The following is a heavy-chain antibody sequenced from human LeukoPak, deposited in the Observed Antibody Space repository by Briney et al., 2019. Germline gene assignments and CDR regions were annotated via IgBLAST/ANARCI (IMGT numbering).Heavy chain of an antibody. D-gene: IGHD6-13*01. CDR1: GGSFSGYY. V-gene: IGHV4-34*01. CDR3: ARGPSIAGGVSDEKEGFDH. J-gene: IGHJ4*02. Sequence: SETLSLTCAVYGGSFSGYYWSWIRQPPGKGLEWIGEINHSGSTNYNPSLKSRVTISVDTSKNQFSLKLSSVTAADTAVYYCARGPSIAGGVSDEKEGFDHWGQGTLVTVSS. CDR2: INHSGST.